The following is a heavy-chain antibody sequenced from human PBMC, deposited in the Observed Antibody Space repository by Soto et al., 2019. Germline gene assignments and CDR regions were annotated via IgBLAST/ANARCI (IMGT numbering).Heavy chain of an antibody. CDR1: GFTFSSYG. J-gene: IGHJ3*02. V-gene: IGHV3-30*18. D-gene: IGHD5-12*01. Sequence: QVQLVESGGGVVQPGRSLRLSCAASGFTFSSYGMHWVRQAPGKGLEWVAVISYDGSNKYYADSVKGRFTISRDNSKNTLYLQMNSLRAEDTAVYYCAKSVATKTIKDAFDIWGQGTMVTVSS. CDR3: AKSVATKTIKDAFDI. CDR2: ISYDGSNK.